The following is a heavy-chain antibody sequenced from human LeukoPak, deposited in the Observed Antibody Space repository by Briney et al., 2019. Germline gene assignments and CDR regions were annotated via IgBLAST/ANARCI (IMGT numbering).Heavy chain of an antibody. Sequence: ASVKVSCKASGGTFSSYAISWVRQAPGQGLEWMGWINTNTGNPTYAQGFTGRFVFSLDISVSTAYLQISSLKAEDTAVYYCAREGYYDSSGYYYYRYYFDYWGQGTLVTVSS. V-gene: IGHV7-4-1*02. D-gene: IGHD3-22*01. CDR2: INTNTGNP. CDR3: AREGYYDSSGYYYYRYYFDY. CDR1: GGTFSSYA. J-gene: IGHJ4*02.